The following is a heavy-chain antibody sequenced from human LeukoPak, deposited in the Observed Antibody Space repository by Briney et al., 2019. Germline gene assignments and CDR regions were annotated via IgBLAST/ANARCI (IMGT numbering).Heavy chain of an antibody. D-gene: IGHD3-3*01. CDR3: ARTPPYDFWSGYYTGINWFDP. Sequence: ASVKVSCKASGYTFTSYGISWVRQAPGQGLEWMGWISAYNGNTNYAQKLQGRVTVTTDTSTSTAYMELRSLRSDDTAVYYCARTPPYDFWSGYYTGINWFDPWGQGTLVTVSS. CDR1: GYTFTSYG. V-gene: IGHV1-18*01. CDR2: ISAYNGNT. J-gene: IGHJ5*02.